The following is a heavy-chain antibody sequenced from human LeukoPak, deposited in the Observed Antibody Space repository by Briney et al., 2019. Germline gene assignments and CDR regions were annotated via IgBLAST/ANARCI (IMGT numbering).Heavy chain of an antibody. CDR1: GFTFRSYW. Sequence: GGSLRLSCEASGFTFRSYWMTWVRQAAGKGLEWVAYIKEDGSEKYYVDSVKGRFTISRDNARNSLYLRMSSLRVEDTAVYYCARRLGRSFDYWGQGTLATVSP. CDR3: ARRLGRSFDY. V-gene: IGHV3-7*03. J-gene: IGHJ4*02. D-gene: IGHD2-21*01. CDR2: IKEDGSEK.